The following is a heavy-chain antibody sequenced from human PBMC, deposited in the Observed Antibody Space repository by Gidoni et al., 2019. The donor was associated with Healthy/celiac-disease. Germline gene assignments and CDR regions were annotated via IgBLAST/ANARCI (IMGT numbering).Heavy chain of an antibody. J-gene: IGHJ5*02. CDR1: GFTFSSYS. D-gene: IGHD3-3*01. V-gene: IGHV3-21*01. CDR3: ATYYDFWSGYPWFDP. CDR2: ISSSSSYI. Sequence: EVQLVESGGGLVKPGGSLRLSCAASGFTFSSYSMNWVRQAPGKGLEWVSSISSSSSYIYYADSVKGRFTISRDNAKNSLYLQMNSLRAEDTAVYYCATYYDFWSGYPWFDPWGQGTLVTVSS.